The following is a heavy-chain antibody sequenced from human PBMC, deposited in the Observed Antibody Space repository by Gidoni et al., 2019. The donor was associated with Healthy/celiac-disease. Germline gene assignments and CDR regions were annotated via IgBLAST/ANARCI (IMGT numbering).Heavy chain of an antibody. CDR1: GYTFTSYY. V-gene: IGHV1-46*01. CDR3: ARDFDSVVVVPAATDNNWFDP. J-gene: IGHJ5*02. D-gene: IGHD2-2*01. CDR2: INPSGGST. Sequence: QVQLVQSGAEVKKPGASVKVSCTASGYTFTSYYMHGVRQAPGQGLEWMGIINPSGGSTSYAQKFQGRVTMTRDTSTSTVYMELSSLRSEDTAVYYCARDFDSVVVVPAATDNNWFDPWGQGTLVTVSS.